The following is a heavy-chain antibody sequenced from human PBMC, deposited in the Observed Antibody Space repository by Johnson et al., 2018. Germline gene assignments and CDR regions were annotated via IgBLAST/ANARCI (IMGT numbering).Heavy chain of an antibody. J-gene: IGHJ6*03. CDR2: IWYDGSNK. V-gene: IGHV3-33*01. D-gene: IGHD4-23*01. CDR3: ARDRADYGGNSYDYYMDV. CDR1: GFTFSSYG. Sequence: VQLVESGGGVVQPGRSLRLSCAASGFTFSSYGMHWVRQAPGKGLEWVAVIWYDGSNKYYADSVMGRFTISRDNAKKSLYLQMNRLIAGDTAVYYCARDRADYGGNSYDYYMDVWGKGTTVTVSS.